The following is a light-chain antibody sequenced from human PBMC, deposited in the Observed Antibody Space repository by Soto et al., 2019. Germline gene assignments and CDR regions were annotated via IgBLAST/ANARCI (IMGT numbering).Light chain of an antibody. V-gene: IGLV2-8*01. J-gene: IGLJ2*01. CDR3: SSYAGSNNLGV. CDR1: SSDVGGYNY. Sequence: QSVLTQPPSASGSPGQSVTISCTGTSSDVGGYNYVSWYQQHPGKAPKLMIYEVTKRPSGVPDRFSGSKSGNTASLTVSGLQAEDEADYYCSSYAGSNNLGVFGGGTKVTVL. CDR2: EVT.